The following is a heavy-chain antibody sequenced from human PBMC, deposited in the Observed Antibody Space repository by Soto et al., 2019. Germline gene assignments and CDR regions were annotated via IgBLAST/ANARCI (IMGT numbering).Heavy chain of an antibody. J-gene: IGHJ5*02. CDR1: GFSLGTSGVE. V-gene: IGHV2-5*04. CDR3: VSGSFPNWFDP. CDR2: LYWDDYK. D-gene: IGHD3-10*01. Sequence: QITLKESGPTLVNPTQTRTLTCSFSGFSLGTSGVEVGWIRQPRGKALEWVALLYWDDYKRYCSSLKSRLTIPKNTPKTQVVHTMSNMDAVATGKYYGVSGSFPNWFDPWGQGILVIVSS.